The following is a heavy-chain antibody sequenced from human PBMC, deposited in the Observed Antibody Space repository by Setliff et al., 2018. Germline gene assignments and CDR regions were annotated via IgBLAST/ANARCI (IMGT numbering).Heavy chain of an antibody. J-gene: IGHJ5*02. Sequence: SETLSLTCAVYGGSFSGYYWTWLRQAPGKGLEWIGEINHRGTTSYTPSLKGRVTISVDTSKNLFSLKLSSVTAADTAVYFCARGPRFDYESPTYRRRFDPWGQGTAVTVSS. CDR3: ARGPRFDYESPTYRRRFDP. D-gene: IGHD3-22*01. CDR1: GGSFSGYY. V-gene: IGHV4-34*01. CDR2: INHRGTT.